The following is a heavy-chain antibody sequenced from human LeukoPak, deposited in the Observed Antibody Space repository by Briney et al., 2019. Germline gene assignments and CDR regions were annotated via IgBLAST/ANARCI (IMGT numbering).Heavy chain of an antibody. D-gene: IGHD5-18*01. Sequence: SGGSLRLSCAASGFTLSDYYMSWVRQAPGKGLEWISYIGRSASAIYYADSVKGRFTISRDNAKNSLYLQMNSLTAEDTAVYYCSRGPLPVTYSYDYWGQGALVTVSS. CDR3: SRGPLPVTYSYDY. CDR2: IGRSASAI. J-gene: IGHJ4*02. CDR1: GFTLSDYY. V-gene: IGHV3-11*04.